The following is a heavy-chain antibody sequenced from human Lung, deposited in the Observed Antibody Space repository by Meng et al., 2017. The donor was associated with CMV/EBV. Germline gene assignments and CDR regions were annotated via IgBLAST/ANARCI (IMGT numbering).Heavy chain of an antibody. CDR3: ARWSISIQH. J-gene: IGHJ1*01. Sequence: SXXVSCKASGGTFNSYVIYWVRQAPGQGLEWMGGITPIPATVNYAQRFQGRVTLTTDESTNTAYMELTGLRSDDTVVYFCARWSISIQHWGQGTLVTVSS. V-gene: IGHV1-69*05. CDR1: GGTFNSYV. D-gene: IGHD3-3*02. CDR2: ITPIPATV.